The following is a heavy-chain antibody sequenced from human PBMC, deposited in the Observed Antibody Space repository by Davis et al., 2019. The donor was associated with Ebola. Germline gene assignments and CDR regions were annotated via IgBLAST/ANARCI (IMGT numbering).Heavy chain of an antibody. CDR2: INAGNGNT. J-gene: IGHJ6*02. D-gene: IGHD5-18*01. CDR3: ARGIQLWFQGMDV. V-gene: IGHV1-3*01. CDR1: GYTFTGYY. Sequence: AASVKVSCKASGYTFTGYYMHWVRQAPGQGLEWMGWINAGNGNTKYSQKFQGRVTITRDTSASTAYMELSSLRSEDTAVYYCARGIQLWFQGMDVWGQGTTVTVSS.